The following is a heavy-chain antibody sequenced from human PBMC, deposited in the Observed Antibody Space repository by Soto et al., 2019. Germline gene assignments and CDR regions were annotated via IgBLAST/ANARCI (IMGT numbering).Heavy chain of an antibody. CDR3: LFFQAEDGIRDVRSVSAFLLNRSSDL. V-gene: IGHV3-7*02. Sequence: GKGLEWVANIKQDGSEKWYVDSVKGRFTISRDNAKKSLYLQMNSLRVEDTAVYYCLFFQAEDGIRDVRSVSAFLLNRSSDL. J-gene: IGHJ2*01. CDR2: IKQDGSEK. D-gene: IGHD3-10*02.